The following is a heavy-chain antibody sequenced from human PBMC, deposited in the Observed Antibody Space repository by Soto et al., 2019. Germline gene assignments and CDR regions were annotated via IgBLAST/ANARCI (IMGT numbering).Heavy chain of an antibody. CDR2: IYYSGST. Sequence: SATLSLTCTVSGAPISSGDYYWYWVRQAPGKGLEWVGYIYYSGSTYYNPSLKRRLDISLDVSRNQFSLRLTSVTASDTAGYCCARVGYGVDGLSEWGPGMLVTVSS. J-gene: IGHJ4*02. CDR3: ARVGYGVDGLSE. V-gene: IGHV4-30-4*01. CDR1: GAPISSGDYY. D-gene: IGHD4-17*01.